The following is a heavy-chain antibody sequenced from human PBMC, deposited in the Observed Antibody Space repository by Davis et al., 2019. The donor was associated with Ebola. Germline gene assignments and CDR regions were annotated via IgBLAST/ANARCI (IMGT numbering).Heavy chain of an antibody. D-gene: IGHD4-17*01. V-gene: IGHV3-73*01. CDR3: TSTVTNGDY. J-gene: IGHJ4*02. CDR2: IRSKANSYAT. Sequence: GESLKISCAASGFTFSGSAMHWVRQASGKGLAWVGRIRSKANSYATAYAASVKGRFTISRDDSKNTAYLQMNSLKTEDTAVYYRTSTVTNGDYWGQGTLVTVSS. CDR1: GFTFSGSA.